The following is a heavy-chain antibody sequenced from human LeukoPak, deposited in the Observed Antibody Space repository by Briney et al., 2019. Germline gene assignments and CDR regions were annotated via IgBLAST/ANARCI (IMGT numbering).Heavy chain of an antibody. J-gene: IGHJ5*02. V-gene: IGHV1-24*01. CDR3: ATVMWYSVAVNGDWFDP. Sequence: ASVKVSCKVSGYTLTGLSMHWVRQAPGKGLEWMGGFDPEDGETIYAQKFQGRVTMTEDTSTDTAYMELSSLRSEDTAVYYCATVMWYSVAVNGDWFDPWGQGTLVTVSS. D-gene: IGHD6-19*01. CDR1: GYTLTGLS. CDR2: FDPEDGET.